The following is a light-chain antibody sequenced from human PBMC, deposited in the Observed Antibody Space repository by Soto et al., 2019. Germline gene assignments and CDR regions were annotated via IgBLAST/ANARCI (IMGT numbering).Light chain of an antibody. CDR3: QQYNSYLLT. Sequence: DIQMTQSPSTLSASVGDRVTITCRASQSISSWLAWYQQKPGKAPKLLIYKASSLESGVPSRFSGSGSGTEFTLTISSLEPDDFATYYCQQYNSYLLTFGGGTKVEIK. J-gene: IGKJ4*01. CDR1: QSISSW. V-gene: IGKV1-5*03. CDR2: KAS.